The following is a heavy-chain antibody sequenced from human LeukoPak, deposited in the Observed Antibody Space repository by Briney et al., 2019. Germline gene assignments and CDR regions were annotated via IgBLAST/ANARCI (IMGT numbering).Heavy chain of an antibody. CDR2: IYYSGST. Sequence: SETLSLTSDVSGGSFSGYYWGWIRQPPGKGLEWIGSIYYSGSTYYNPYLKSRVTISVDTSKNQFSLKLSSVTAADTAVYYCERYSGYYSHRFDYWGQGTLVTVSS. CDR1: GGSFSGYY. V-gene: IGHV4-39*01. J-gene: IGHJ4*02. D-gene: IGHD1-26*01. CDR3: ERYSGYYSHRFDY.